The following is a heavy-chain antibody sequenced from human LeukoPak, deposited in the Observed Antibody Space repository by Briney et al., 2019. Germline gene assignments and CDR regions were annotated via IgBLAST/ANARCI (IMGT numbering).Heavy chain of an antibody. J-gene: IGHJ3*02. Sequence: ASVKVSCKASGYTFTSYYMHWVRQAPGQGREWMGIINPSGGSTSYAQKFQGRVTMTRDMSTSTVSMELSSLRSDDTAVYYCARDGYNLHAFDIWGQGTMVTVSS. V-gene: IGHV1-46*01. D-gene: IGHD5-24*01. CDR3: ARDGYNLHAFDI. CDR1: GYTFTSYY. CDR2: INPSGGST.